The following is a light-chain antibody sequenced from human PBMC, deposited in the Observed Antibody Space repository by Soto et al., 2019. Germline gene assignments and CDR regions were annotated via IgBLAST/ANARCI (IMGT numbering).Light chain of an antibody. J-gene: IGKJ1*01. CDR2: GAS. CDR1: QSVSSN. Sequence: EIVMTQSPVTLSVSPGERATLSCRASQSVSSNLAWYQHKPGQAPRLLIYGASTRATGIPARFSGSGSGTEFTLTISSLQSEDFALYYCQQYNNWPRGTFGQGTKVEFK. CDR3: QQYNNWPRGT. V-gene: IGKV3-15*01.